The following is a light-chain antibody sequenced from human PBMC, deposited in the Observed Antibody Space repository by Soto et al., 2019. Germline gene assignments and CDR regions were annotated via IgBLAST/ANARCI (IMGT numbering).Light chain of an antibody. Sequence: EIVLKQSPATLSLSPGERATLSCRASQSVNIYLGWYQQRPGQAPRLLIYDASTRATGIPARFSGSGSETAFTLTISSLEPEDFGVYYCQQRSNWPSVTFGGGTKVEIK. CDR3: QQRSNWPSVT. CDR1: QSVNIY. CDR2: DAS. J-gene: IGKJ4*01. V-gene: IGKV3-11*01.